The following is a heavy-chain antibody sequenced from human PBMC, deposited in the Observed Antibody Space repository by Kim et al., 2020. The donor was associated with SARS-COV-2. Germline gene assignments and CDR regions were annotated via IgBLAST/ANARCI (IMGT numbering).Heavy chain of an antibody. V-gene: IGHV3-23*01. CDR2: ISVGGGTT. J-gene: IGHJ4*02. Sequence: GGSLRLSCTASGFTFSSYAMTWVRQAPGKGLEWISRISVGGGTTYCADSVKGRFTIFRDDSKNTLNLQMNSLRAEDTAVYFCAKPQKVAVSGYYDWGQGTLVTVSS. CDR1: GFTFSSYA. CDR3: AKPQKVAVSGYYD. D-gene: IGHD3-22*01.